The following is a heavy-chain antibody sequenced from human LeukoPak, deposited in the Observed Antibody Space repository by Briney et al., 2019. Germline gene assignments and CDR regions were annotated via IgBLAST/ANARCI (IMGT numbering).Heavy chain of an antibody. J-gene: IGHJ4*02. D-gene: IGHD3-3*01. Sequence: PGGSLRLSCAASGFTFSSYDMRWVRQIKGKGLEWVSAIGTAGDTYYAGSAKGRFTISTEDARNSLYLQMNNLRVGDTAVYYCVRDARERGFASWGQGTLVTVSS. CDR1: GFTFSSYD. V-gene: IGHV3-13*01. CDR2: IGTAGDT. CDR3: VRDARERGFAS.